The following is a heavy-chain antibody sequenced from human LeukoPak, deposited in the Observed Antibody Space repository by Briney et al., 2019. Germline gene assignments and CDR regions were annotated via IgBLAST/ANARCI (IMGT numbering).Heavy chain of an antibody. CDR3: ARLFDWLSYYFDY. Sequence: ASVKVSCKASGYTXTGYYMHWVRQAPGQGLEWMGWINPSSGGTNYAQKFQGRVTMTRDTSISTAYMELSSLRSDDTAVYCCARLFDWLSYYFDYWGQGTLVTVSS. J-gene: IGHJ4*02. D-gene: IGHD3-9*01. V-gene: IGHV1-2*02. CDR2: INPSSGGT. CDR1: GYTXTGYY.